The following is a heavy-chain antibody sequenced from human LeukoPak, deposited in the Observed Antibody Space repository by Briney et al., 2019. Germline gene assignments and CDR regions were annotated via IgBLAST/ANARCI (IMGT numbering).Heavy chain of an antibody. D-gene: IGHD1-20*01. Sequence: GGSLRLSCAASGFTFSSYGMHWVRQAPGKGLEWVAVISYDGSNKYYADSVKGRFTISRDNSKNTLYLQMNSLRAEDTAVYYCARDHNWVFDYWGQGTLVTVSS. V-gene: IGHV3-30*03. CDR2: ISYDGSNK. CDR1: GFTFSSYG. J-gene: IGHJ4*02. CDR3: ARDHNWVFDY.